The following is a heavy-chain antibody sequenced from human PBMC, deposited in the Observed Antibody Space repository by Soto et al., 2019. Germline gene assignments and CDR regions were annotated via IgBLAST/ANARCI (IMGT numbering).Heavy chain of an antibody. D-gene: IGHD1-20*01. CDR2: IIPIFGTA. CDR3: ARVSITGTTKDYYGMDV. J-gene: IGHJ6*02. Sequence: QVQLVQSGAEVKKPGSSVKVSCKASGGTFSSYAISWVRQAPGQGLEWMGGIIPIFGTANYAQKFQGRVTITADESTRTAYMELSSLRSEDTAVYYCARVSITGTTKDYYGMDVWGQGTTFTVSS. V-gene: IGHV1-69*12. CDR1: GGTFSSYA.